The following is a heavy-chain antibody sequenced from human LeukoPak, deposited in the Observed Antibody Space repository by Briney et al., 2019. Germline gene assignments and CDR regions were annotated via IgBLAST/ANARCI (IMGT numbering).Heavy chain of an antibody. CDR3: ARGHYDILTGYLDGFDY. CDR1: GFTFSDYY. Sequence: GGSLRLSCAASGFTFSDYYMSWIRQAPGKGLEWVSYISSSGSTIHYADSVKGRFTISRDNAKNSLYLQMNSLRAEDTAVYYCARGHYDILTGYLDGFDYWGQGTLVTVSS. V-gene: IGHV3-11*01. D-gene: IGHD3-9*01. J-gene: IGHJ4*02. CDR2: ISSSGSTI.